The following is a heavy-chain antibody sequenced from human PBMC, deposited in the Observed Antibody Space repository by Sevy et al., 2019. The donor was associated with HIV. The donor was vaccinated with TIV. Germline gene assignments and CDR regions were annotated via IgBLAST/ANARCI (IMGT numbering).Heavy chain of an antibody. J-gene: IGHJ3*02. CDR1: GFTFSNYW. V-gene: IGHV3-7*01. Sequence: GGSLRLSCAASGFTFSNYWMSWVRQAPGKGLEWVANIKQGGSEKYYVRSVKGRFTISRDNAKNSLYLQMNSLRVEDTAVYYCARGGDDGAFDIWGQGTMVTVSS. D-gene: IGHD2-21*02. CDR2: IKQGGSEK. CDR3: ARGGDDGAFDI.